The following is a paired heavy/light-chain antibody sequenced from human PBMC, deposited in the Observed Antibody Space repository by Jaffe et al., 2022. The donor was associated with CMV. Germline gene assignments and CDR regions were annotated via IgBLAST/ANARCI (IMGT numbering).Heavy chain of an antibody. CDR3: AKGDGPYGDYVGSGYYYYMDV. CDR2: ISGSGGST. J-gene: IGHJ6*03. CDR1: GFTFSSYA. D-gene: IGHD4-17*01. V-gene: IGHV3-23*04. Sequence: EVQLVESGGGLVQPGGSLRLSCAASGFTFSSYAMSWVRQAPGKGLEWVSAISGSGGSTYYADSVKGRFTISRDNSKNTLYLQMNSLRAEDTAVYYCAKGDGPYGDYVGSGYYYYMDVWGKGTTVTVSS.
Light chain of an antibody. CDR2: AAS. J-gene: IGKJ4*01. V-gene: IGKV1-NL1*01. CDR3: QQYYSTPPLT. CDR1: QGISNS. Sequence: DIQMTQSPSSLSASVGDRVTITCRASQGISNSLAWYQQKPGKAPKLLLYAASRLESGVPSRFSGSGSGTDYTLTISSLQPEDFATYYCQQYYSTPPLTFGGGTKVEIK.